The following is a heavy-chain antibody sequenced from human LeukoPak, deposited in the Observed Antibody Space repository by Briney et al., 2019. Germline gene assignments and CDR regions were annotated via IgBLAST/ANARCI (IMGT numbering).Heavy chain of an antibody. CDR2: IDGDGSST. D-gene: IGHD5-24*01. V-gene: IGHV3-74*01. J-gene: IGHJ4*02. CDR1: GLRFSNFW. CDR3: ARVADGDKYGGRDY. Sequence: GGSLRLSCVGSGLRFSNFWIHWVRQVPGKGLVWVARIDGDGSSTTYADSVKGRFTISRDNAKDTLYLQMNSLRVEDTAVYYCARVADGDKYGGRDYWGQGALVIVSS.